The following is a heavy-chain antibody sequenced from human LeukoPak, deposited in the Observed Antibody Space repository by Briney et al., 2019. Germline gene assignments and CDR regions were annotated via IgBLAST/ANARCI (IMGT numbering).Heavy chain of an antibody. CDR2: IWYDGSNK. CDR1: GFTFSSYG. CDR3: ARVLYDSSGYYPDY. Sequence: GGSLRLSCAASGFTFSSYGMHWVRQAPGKGLEWVAVIWYDGSNKYYADSVKGRFTISRDNSKNTLYLQMNSLRAEDTAVYYCARVLYDSSGYYPDYWGQGTLVTVSS. V-gene: IGHV3-33*01. D-gene: IGHD3-22*01. J-gene: IGHJ4*02.